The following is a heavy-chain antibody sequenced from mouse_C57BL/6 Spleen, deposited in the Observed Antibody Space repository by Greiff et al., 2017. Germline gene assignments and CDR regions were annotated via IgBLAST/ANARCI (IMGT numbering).Heavy chain of an antibody. J-gene: IGHJ3*01. Sequence: VQLQQPGAELVKPGASVKLSCKASGYTFTSYWMHWVKQRPGQGLEWIGMIHPNSSSTNYNEKFKSKATLTVDKSSSTAYMQLSSLTSEDSAVYYCARVTIEYEAWFAYWGQGTLVTVSA. CDR3: ARVTIEYEAWFAY. CDR1: GYTFTSYW. D-gene: IGHD2-12*01. V-gene: IGHV1-64*01. CDR2: IHPNSSST.